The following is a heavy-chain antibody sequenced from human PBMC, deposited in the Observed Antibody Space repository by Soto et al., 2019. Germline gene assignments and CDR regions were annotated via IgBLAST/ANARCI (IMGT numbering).Heavy chain of an antibody. CDR2: INPSGGTT. CDR3: VKSKNWYDGGSRYFDY. V-gene: IGHV1-46*01. D-gene: IGHD1-1*01. Sequence: ASVKVSCKASGYTFTSYYLHWVRQAPGQGLEWMGIINPSGGTTIYAEKFQGRVTMTRDTSTSTVYMALSGLRSEDTAAYYCVKSKNWYDGGSRYFDYWGQGTRVTVSS. CDR1: GYTFTSYY. J-gene: IGHJ4*02.